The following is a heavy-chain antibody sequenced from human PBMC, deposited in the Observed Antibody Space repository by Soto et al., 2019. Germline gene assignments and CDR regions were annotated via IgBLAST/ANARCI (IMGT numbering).Heavy chain of an antibody. D-gene: IGHD6-19*01. J-gene: IGHJ5*02. Sequence: SETLSLTCPVSGGSMTGFYWSWIRQPPGKGLEWIAFIYYSGNTNYNPSLKSRVTISVDTSKSQFSLKLSSVTAADTAVYYCAKTPGLAVAATNWFDPWGQGTLVTVS. V-gene: IGHV4-59*01. CDR1: GGSMTGFY. CDR3: AKTPGLAVAATNWFDP. CDR2: IYYSGNT.